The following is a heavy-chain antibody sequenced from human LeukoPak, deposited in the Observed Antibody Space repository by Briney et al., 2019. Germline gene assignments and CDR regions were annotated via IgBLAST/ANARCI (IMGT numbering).Heavy chain of an antibody. CDR3: ARLQTGSGWWEGFDS. D-gene: IGHD6-19*01. CDR1: GYSFTTYW. Sequence: GESLKISWKGSGYSFTTYWIGWVRHMPGKGLESMGIIYPGDSDTKYSPSFQGQVTISADKSISTVYLQWNSLKASDTAMYYCARLQTGSGWWEGFDSWGQGTLVTVSS. J-gene: IGHJ4*02. V-gene: IGHV5-51*01. CDR2: IYPGDSDT.